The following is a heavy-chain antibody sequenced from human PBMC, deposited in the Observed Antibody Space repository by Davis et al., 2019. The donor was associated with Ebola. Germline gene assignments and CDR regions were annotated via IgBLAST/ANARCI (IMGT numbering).Heavy chain of an antibody. V-gene: IGHV4-59*08. Sequence: SETLSLTCAVYGGSFSSYYWSWIRQPPGKGLEWIGYMYDNGSAKYKPSLKNRVTILGDTSKNQFSLRLNSVTAADTAVYYCARHALPAVVDAFDVWGQGAMVIVSA. J-gene: IGHJ3*01. CDR1: GGSFSSYY. CDR3: ARHALPAVVDAFDV. CDR2: MYDNGSA.